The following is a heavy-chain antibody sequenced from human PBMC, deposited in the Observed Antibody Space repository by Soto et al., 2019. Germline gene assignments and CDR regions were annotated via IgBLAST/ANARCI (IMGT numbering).Heavy chain of an antibody. CDR3: ARGQFRIRYFDWLLPAFDI. V-gene: IGHV3-11*01. CDR2: ISSSGSTI. Sequence: GGSLRLSCAASGFTFSDYYMSWIRQAPGKGLEWVSYISSSGSTIYYADSVKGRFTISRDNAKNSLYLQMNSLRAEDTAVYYCARGQFRIRYFDWLLPAFDIWGQGTMVTVSS. D-gene: IGHD3-9*01. CDR1: GFTFSDYY. J-gene: IGHJ3*02.